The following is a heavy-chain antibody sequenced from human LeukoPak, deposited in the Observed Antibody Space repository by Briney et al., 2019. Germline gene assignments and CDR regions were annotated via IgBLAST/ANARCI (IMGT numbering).Heavy chain of an antibody. CDR3: VKAVGAKGDYYYYYGMDV. D-gene: IGHD1-26*01. V-gene: IGHV3-64D*09. J-gene: IGHJ6*02. CDR1: GFTFSNYW. CDR2: ISSNGGST. Sequence: GGSLRLSCAASGFTFSNYWMHWVRQAPGKGLEYVSAISSNGGSTYYADSVKGRFTISRDNSKNTLYLQMSSLRAEDTAVYYCVKAVGAKGDYYYYYGMDVWGQGTTVTVSS.